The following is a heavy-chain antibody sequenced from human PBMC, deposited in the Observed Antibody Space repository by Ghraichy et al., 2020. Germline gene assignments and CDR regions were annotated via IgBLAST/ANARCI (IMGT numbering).Heavy chain of an antibody. Sequence: GGSLRLSCAASGFTVSSNYMSWVRQAPGKGLEWVSVIYSGGSTYYADSVKGRFTISRDNSKNTLYLQMNSLRAEDTAVYYCARGDQLWDYLDYWGQGTLVTVSS. CDR1: GFTVSSNY. CDR3: ARGDQLWDYLDY. D-gene: IGHD5-18*01. CDR2: IYSGGST. J-gene: IGHJ4*02. V-gene: IGHV3-53*01.